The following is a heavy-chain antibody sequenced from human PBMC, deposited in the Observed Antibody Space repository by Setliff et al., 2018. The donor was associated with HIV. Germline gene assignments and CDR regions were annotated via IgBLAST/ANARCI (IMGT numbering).Heavy chain of an antibody. Sequence: PRGSLRLSCAASGFTFSIYGMHWVRQAPGKGLEWVAFIQYDGSTKYYGDSVKGRFNISRDNSKNTLYLQMNSLRTEDTAVYYCARESPRAGYSVFDYWGQGTLVTVSS. D-gene: IGHD5-18*01. J-gene: IGHJ4*02. CDR2: IQYDGSTK. CDR1: GFTFSIYG. CDR3: ARESPRAGYSVFDY. V-gene: IGHV3-30*02.